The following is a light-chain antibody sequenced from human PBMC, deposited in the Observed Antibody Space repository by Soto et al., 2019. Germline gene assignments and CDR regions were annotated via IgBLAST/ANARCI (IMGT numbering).Light chain of an antibody. J-gene: IGKJ4*01. V-gene: IGKV4-1*01. CDR2: WAS. CDR3: QQYYNTPLT. CDR1: QSILYSSNSKNY. Sequence: DIVMTQSPDSLAVSLGERATINCKSSQSILYSSNSKNYLAWYQQKPGQPPKSLIYWASTRESGVPDRFSGSGSGTDFTLTISSLQAEDVAVYYGQQYYNTPLTFGGGTKVEI.